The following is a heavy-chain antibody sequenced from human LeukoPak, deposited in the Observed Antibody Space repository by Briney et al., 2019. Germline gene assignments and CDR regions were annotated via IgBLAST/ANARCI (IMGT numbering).Heavy chain of an antibody. CDR3: AKLKGGYYDSSGYFPDS. Sequence: GGSLRLSCAASGFTFSSYGMYWVREAPGKGLEGVAFIRYDGSNKYYADSVKGRFTVSRDNSKNTLYLQMHSLRAEDTAIYYCAKLKGGYYDSSGYFPDSWGQGILVTVSS. CDR2: IRYDGSNK. D-gene: IGHD3-22*01. V-gene: IGHV3-30*02. CDR1: GFTFSSYG. J-gene: IGHJ4*02.